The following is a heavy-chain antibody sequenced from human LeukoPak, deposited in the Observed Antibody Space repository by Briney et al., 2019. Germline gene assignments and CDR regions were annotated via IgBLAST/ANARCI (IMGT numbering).Heavy chain of an antibody. CDR3: ARELIFADYGPNSAEADAFDI. Sequence: GSSVKVSCKASGGTFSSYAISWVRQAPGQGLECMGWINPNNGVTGYSQRFQGRVTMTRDTSISTVYMELSRLTSDDTALYYCARELIFADYGPNSAEADAFDIWGQGTMVTISS. CDR2: INPNNGVT. D-gene: IGHD4-23*01. J-gene: IGHJ3*02. CDR1: GGTFSSYA. V-gene: IGHV1-2*02.